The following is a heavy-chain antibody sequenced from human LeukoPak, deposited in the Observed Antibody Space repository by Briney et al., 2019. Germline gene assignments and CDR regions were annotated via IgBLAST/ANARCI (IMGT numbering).Heavy chain of an antibody. D-gene: IGHD3-22*01. V-gene: IGHV1-69*05. J-gene: IGHJ6*03. CDR3: ARAVGYYDSSGYDYYYYYMDV. CDR1: GGTFSSYA. CDR2: IIPIFDTA. Sequence: ASVKVSCKASGGTFSSYAISWVRQAPGQGLEWMGGIIPIFDTANYAQKFQGRVTITTDESTSTAYMELSSLRSEDTAVYYCARAVGYYDSSGYDYYYYYMDVWGKGTPVTVSS.